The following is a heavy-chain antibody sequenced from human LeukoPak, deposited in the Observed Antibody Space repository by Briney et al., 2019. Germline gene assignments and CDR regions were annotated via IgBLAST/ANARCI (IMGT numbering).Heavy chain of an antibody. D-gene: IGHD3-22*01. CDR1: GGSFSGYY. J-gene: IGHJ4*02. CDR2: INHSGST. V-gene: IGHV4-34*01. CDR3: ARGSHYYDSSGYGY. Sequence: SETLSLTCAVYGGSFSGYYWSWIRQPPGKGLEWIGEINHSGSTNYNPSLKRRVTISVDKSKNQFSLKLSSVTDADAAVYYCARGSHYYDSSGYGYWGQGTLVTVSS.